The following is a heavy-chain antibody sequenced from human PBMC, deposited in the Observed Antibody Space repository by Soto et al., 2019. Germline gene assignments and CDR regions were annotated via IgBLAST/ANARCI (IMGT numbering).Heavy chain of an antibody. Sequence: PSETLSLTCTVSGGSISSGGYYWSWIRQHQGKGLEWIGYIYYSGSTYYNPSLKRRVTISVDTSKNQFSLKRRSVTAADTAGYYCARRRAAGPGWFDPWGQGTLVTVSS. J-gene: IGHJ5*02. V-gene: IGHV4-30-4*08. CDR1: GGSISSGGYY. D-gene: IGHD6-13*01. CDR2: IYYSGST. CDR3: ARRRAAGPGWFDP.